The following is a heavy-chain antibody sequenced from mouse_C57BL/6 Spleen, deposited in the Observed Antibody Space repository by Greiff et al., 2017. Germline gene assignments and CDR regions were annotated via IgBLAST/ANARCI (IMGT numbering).Heavy chain of an antibody. CDR3: ARGDGYYVRGYFDV. CDR2: IRNKANGYTT. CDR1: GFTFTDYY. Sequence: EVKVVESGGGLVQPGGSLSLSCAASGFTFTDYYMSWVRQPPGKALEWLGFIRNKANGYTTEYSASVKGRFTISRDNSQSILYLQMNALRAEDSATYYCARGDGYYVRGYFDVWGTGTTVTVSS. J-gene: IGHJ1*03. D-gene: IGHD2-3*01. V-gene: IGHV7-3*01.